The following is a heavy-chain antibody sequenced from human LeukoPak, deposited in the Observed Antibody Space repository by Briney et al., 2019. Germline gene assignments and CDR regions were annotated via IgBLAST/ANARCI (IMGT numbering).Heavy chain of an antibody. CDR1: GGSISSYY. Sequence: SETLSLTCTVSGGSISSYYWSWIRQPAGKGREWIGRIYTSGGTNYNPSLKSRVTMSVDTSKNQFSLRLTSVTAADTAVYYCARVQYCSSISCSRGFDYWGQGTLVTVSS. CDR3: ARVQYCSSISCSRGFDY. J-gene: IGHJ4*02. D-gene: IGHD2-2*01. V-gene: IGHV4-4*07. CDR2: IYTSGGT.